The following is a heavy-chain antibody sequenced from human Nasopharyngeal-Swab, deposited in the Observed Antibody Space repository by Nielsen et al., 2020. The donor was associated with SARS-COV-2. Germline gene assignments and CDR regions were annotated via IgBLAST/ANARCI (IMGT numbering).Heavy chain of an antibody. D-gene: IGHD6-13*01. CDR1: GFTFNTYA. J-gene: IGHJ4*02. CDR2: IGGSGGST. V-gene: IGHV3-23*01. Sequence: GGSLRLSCAASGFTFNTYAMSWVRQAPGRGLEWVSAIGGSGGSTYYAESVKGRFTISRDNSKNTVYLQMNSLRAEDTAVYYCAKEGGSSWYEVDHWGQGTLVTVSS. CDR3: AKEGGSSWYEVDH.